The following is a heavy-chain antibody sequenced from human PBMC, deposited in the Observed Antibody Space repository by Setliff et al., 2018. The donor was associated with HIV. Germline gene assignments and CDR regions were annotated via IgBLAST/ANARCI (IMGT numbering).Heavy chain of an antibody. J-gene: IGHJ5*02. CDR3: ARSIHGGGSEPFDT. D-gene: IGHD3-10*01. CDR2: IYTSGST. Sequence: TLSLTCTVSGGSISSGSYYWSWIRQPAGKGLEWIGRIYTSGSTNYNPSLKSRVTISVDTSKNQFSLSLRSVTAADTAIYYCARSIHGGGSEPFDTWGQGILVTVSS. CDR1: GGSISSGSYY. V-gene: IGHV4-61*02.